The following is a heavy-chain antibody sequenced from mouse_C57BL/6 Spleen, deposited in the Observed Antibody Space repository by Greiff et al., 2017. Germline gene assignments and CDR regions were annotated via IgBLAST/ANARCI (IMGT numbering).Heavy chain of an antibody. CDR1: GFNIKDDY. V-gene: IGHV14-4*01. CDR3: TTPIDGSFAY. Sequence: VQLKQSGAELVRPGASVKLSCTASGFNIKDDYMHWVKQRPEQGLEWIGWIDPENGDTEYASKFQGKATITADTSSNTAYLQLSSLTSEDTAVYYCTTPIDGSFAYWGQGTLVTVSA. D-gene: IGHD2-3*01. J-gene: IGHJ3*01. CDR2: IDPENGDT.